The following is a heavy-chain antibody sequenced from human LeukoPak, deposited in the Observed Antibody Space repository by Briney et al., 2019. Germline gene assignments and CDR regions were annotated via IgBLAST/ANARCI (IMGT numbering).Heavy chain of an antibody. J-gene: IGHJ2*01. CDR3: ATLYYDSSSRFYWYFDL. CDR1: GFTSRINW. CDR2: INSDGSST. Sequence: GGSLRLSCAASGFTSRINWMYRVRQAPGKGLVWVSRINSDGSSTSYADSVKGRFTISRDNAKNTLYLQMNSLRAEDTAVYYCATLYYDSSSRFYWYFDLWGRGTLVTVSS. D-gene: IGHD3-22*01. V-gene: IGHV3-74*01.